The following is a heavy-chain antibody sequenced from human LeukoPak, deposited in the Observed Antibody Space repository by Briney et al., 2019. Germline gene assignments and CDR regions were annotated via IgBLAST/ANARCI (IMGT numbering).Heavy chain of an antibody. D-gene: IGHD1-20*01. CDR1: GASISGSGYY. V-gene: IGHV4-39*07. Sequence: SETLSLTCNVSGASISGSGYYWGWVRQPPGNGLEWIGSIYFDGTTYYNPSLKSRVTISVDTSKNQFSLRLGSVTAADTAVYYCARHLGAYNSFDYWGQGTLVTVSS. CDR2: IYFDGTT. J-gene: IGHJ4*02. CDR3: ARHLGAYNSFDY.